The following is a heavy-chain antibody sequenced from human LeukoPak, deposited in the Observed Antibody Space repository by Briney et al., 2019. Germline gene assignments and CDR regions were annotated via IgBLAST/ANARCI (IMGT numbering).Heavy chain of an antibody. CDR3: ARRSGTQDY. CDR1: GFTFSSYW. CDR2: INSDGRST. V-gene: IGHV3-74*01. D-gene: IGHD3-10*01. J-gene: IGHJ4*02. Sequence: GGSLRLSCAASGFTFSSYWMHWVRQARGKGLVWVSRINSDGRSTSYPASVQRRFTISRDNAKNTLYLQMNSLRAEDTAVYYCARRSGTQDYWGQGTLVTVSS.